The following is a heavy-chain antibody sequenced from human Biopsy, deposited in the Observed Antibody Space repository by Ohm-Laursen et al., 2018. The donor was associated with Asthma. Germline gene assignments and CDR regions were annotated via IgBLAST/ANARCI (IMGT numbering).Heavy chain of an antibody. Sequence: SLRLSCAASGFTFSNYVMSWVRQAPGKGLEWVSSITGSGGFTYYVDSVKGRFTISRDKSDNTLYLQMNSLTAEDTAVYHCAKDERAYYGSDSKYMQPAPLGDWGQGTVVTVSS. J-gene: IGHJ4*02. D-gene: IGHD2-21*01. CDR1: GFTFSNYV. CDR3: AKDERAYYGSDSKYMQPAPLGD. CDR2: ITGSGGFT. V-gene: IGHV3-23*01.